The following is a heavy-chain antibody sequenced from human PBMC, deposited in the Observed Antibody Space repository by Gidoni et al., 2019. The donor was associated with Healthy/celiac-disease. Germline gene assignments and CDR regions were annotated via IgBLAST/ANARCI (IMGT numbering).Heavy chain of an antibody. CDR3: TRRVKGSLGDYGPARLDYYYYGMDV. D-gene: IGHD4-17*01. Sequence: EVQRVESGGCWVQPGGSLKLSCAASGCPFSGSDMNWVRQTSGKGLEWVGRTRIKANSYATAYAASLKGRFPISRADSKTTAYLQINSLKTEYTAVYYCTRRVKGSLGDYGPARLDYYYYGMDVWGQGTTVTVSS. V-gene: IGHV3-73*02. CDR1: GCPFSGSD. J-gene: IGHJ6*02. CDR2: TRIKANSYAT.